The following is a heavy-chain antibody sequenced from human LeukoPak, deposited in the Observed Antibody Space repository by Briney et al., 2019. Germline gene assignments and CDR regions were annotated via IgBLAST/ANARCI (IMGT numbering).Heavy chain of an antibody. CDR3: ARNGEITIFGVVIDNWFDP. D-gene: IGHD3-3*01. Sequence: PSETLSLTCTVSGGSISSDYWSWIRQPAGKGLEWIGRIYTSGSTNYNPSLKSRVTISVDTSKNQFSLKLSSVTAADTAVYYCARNGEITIFGVVIDNWFDPWGQGTLVTVSS. CDR2: IYTSGST. J-gene: IGHJ5*02. CDR1: GGSISSDY. V-gene: IGHV4-4*07.